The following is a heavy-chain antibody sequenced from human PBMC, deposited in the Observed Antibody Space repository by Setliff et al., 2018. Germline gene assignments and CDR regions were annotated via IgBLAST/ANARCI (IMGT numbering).Heavy chain of an antibody. CDR3: AREGVDTRSSTDYRYYMDV. Sequence: SVKVSCKASGGAFSSYGVTWVRQAPGQGLEWMGGTIPIFGSTNYAQQFQGRVTIITDESTSTAYMELTSLRTEDTAVYYCAREGVDTRSSTDYRYYMDVWGKGTTVTVSS. CDR1: GGAFSSYG. V-gene: IGHV1-69*05. CDR2: TIPIFGST. J-gene: IGHJ6*03. D-gene: IGHD5-18*01.